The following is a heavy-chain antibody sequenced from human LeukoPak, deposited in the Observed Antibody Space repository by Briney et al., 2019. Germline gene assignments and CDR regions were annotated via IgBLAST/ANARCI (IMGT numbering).Heavy chain of an antibody. J-gene: IGHJ4*02. CDR3: ARVNKVNYDSSGYYGY. CDR2: IYYSGST. Sequence: PSETLSLTCTVSGGSISSYYWSWIRQPPGKGLEWIGYIYYSGSTNYNPSLKSRVTISVDTSKNQFSLKLSSVTAADTAVYYCARVNKVNYDSSGYYGYWGQGTLVTVSS. D-gene: IGHD3-22*01. CDR1: GGSISSYY. V-gene: IGHV4-59*01.